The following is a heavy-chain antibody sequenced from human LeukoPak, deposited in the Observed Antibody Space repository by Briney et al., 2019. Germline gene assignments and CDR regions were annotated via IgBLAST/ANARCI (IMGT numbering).Heavy chain of an antibody. CDR3: ARGGSGMVDL. J-gene: IGHJ5*02. V-gene: IGHV1-46*01. CDR1: GYTFTRYC. Sequence: ASVKVSCKASGYTFTRYCIHWVRQAPGQGLEWMGIINPSGGSTSYAQKFQGRVTMTRDTPITTVYMELNRLRSDDTATYYCARGGSGMVDLWGQGTLVSVSS. D-gene: IGHD3-10*01. CDR2: INPSGGST.